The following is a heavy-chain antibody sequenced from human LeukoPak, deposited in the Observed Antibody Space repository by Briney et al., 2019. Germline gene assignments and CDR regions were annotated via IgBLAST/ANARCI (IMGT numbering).Heavy chain of an antibody. V-gene: IGHV1-2*04. J-gene: IGHJ4*02. Sequence: ASVKVSCKASGYTFTGYYMHWVRQAPGQGLEWMGWINPNSGGTNYAQKFQGWVTMTRDTSISTAYMELSRLRSDDTAVYYCARVPLVRNYCYDSSGYTFDYWGQGTLVTVSS. D-gene: IGHD3-22*01. CDR1: GYTFTGYY. CDR3: ARVPLVRNYCYDSSGYTFDY. CDR2: INPNSGGT.